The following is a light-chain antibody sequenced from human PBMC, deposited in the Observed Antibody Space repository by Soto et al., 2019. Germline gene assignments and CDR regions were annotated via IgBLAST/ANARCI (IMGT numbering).Light chain of an antibody. CDR3: ATWDDSLKGVV. CDR2: YDD. V-gene: IGLV1-36*01. J-gene: IGLJ3*02. CDR1: SSNIGNNA. Sequence: QPVLTQPPSVSEAPRQRVTISCSGSSSNIGNNAVNWYQQLPGKAPKLLIYYDDLLPSGVSDRFSGAKSGTSASLTISGLQYEDEADYYCATWDDSLKGVVFGGGTKLTVL.